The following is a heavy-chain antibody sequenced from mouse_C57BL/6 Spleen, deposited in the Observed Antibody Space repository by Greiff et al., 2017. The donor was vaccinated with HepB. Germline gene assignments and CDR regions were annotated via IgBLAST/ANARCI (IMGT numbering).Heavy chain of an antibody. J-gene: IGHJ1*03. CDR1: GYAFSSYW. CDR2: IYPGDGDT. CDR3: ARPYYYGSSYGGYCDV. D-gene: IGHD1-1*01. V-gene: IGHV1-80*01. Sequence: QVQLKQSGAELVKPGASVKISCKASGYAFSSYWMNWVKQRPGKGLEWIGQIYPGDGDTNYNGKFKGKATLTADKSSSTAYMQLSSLTSEYSAVYVCARPYYYGSSYGGYCDVWGTGTTVTVSS.